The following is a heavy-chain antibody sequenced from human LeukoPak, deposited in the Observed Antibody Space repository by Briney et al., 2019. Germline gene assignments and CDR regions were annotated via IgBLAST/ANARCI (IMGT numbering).Heavy chain of an antibody. CDR3: ARNMVRGVIFDY. J-gene: IGHJ4*02. Sequence: SETLSLTCTVSGGSVSSSNYYWGWIRQPPGKGLEWIGSIYYSGNTFYNPSLKSRVTISVDTSKNQFSLKLSSVTAADTAVYYCARNMVRGVIFDYWGQGTLVTVSS. V-gene: IGHV4-39*07. D-gene: IGHD3-10*01. CDR1: GGSVSSSNYY. CDR2: IYYSGNT.